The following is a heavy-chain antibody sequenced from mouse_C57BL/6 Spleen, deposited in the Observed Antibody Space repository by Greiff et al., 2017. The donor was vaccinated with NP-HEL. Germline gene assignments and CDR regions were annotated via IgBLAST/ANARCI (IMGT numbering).Heavy chain of an antibody. CDR1: GYTFTDYN. D-gene: IGHD3-3*01. V-gene: IGHV1-22*01. CDR2: IKPNNGGT. Sequence: EVKLVESGPELVKPGASVKMSCKASGYTFTDYNMHWVKQRHGKSLEWIGYIKPNNGGTSYNQKFKGKATLTVNKSSSTAYMELRGLTSEDSAVYYCAGDLGWFAYWGQGTLVTVSA. CDR3: AGDLGWFAY. J-gene: IGHJ3*01.